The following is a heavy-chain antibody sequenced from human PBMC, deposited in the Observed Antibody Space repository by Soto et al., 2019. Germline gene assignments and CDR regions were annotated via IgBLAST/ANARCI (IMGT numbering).Heavy chain of an antibody. CDR1: GFTFNTYG. V-gene: IGHV3-7*03. D-gene: IGHD1-26*01. Sequence: GGSLRLSCAASGFTFNTYGVHWVRQAPGKGLEWVANIKPGGDEKYYGDSVKGRFTISRDDGNNLLYLQMNSLRPEDTAMYFCARSGTTGGFDYWGQGTLVTVSS. CDR2: IKPGGDEK. J-gene: IGHJ4*02. CDR3: ARSGTTGGFDY.